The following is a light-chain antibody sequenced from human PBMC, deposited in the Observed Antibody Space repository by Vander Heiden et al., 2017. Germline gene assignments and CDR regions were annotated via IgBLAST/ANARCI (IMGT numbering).Light chain of an antibody. V-gene: IGLV1-40*01. CDR2: GNN. Sequence: QSVLTQPPSVSGAPGPRVTISCTGTTSNIRAGYDVYWYQQLPGTAPKLLIYGNNNRPSGVPDRFSGSKSGTSASLAITGLQAEDEADYYCQSYDSGPYVFGTGTRVTVL. J-gene: IGLJ1*01. CDR1: TSNIRAGYD. CDR3: QSYDSGPYV.